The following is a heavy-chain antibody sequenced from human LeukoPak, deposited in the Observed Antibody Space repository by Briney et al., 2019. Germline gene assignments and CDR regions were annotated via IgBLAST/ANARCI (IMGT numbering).Heavy chain of an antibody. CDR1: GGSISSYY. J-gene: IGHJ4*02. D-gene: IGHD6-13*01. CDR3: ARTSSSWYGMGSFDY. Sequence: SETLSLTCTVSGGSISSYYWSWIRQPPGKGLEWIGYIYYSGSTNYNPSLKSRVTISVDTSKNQFSLKLSSVTAADTAVYYCARTSSSWYGMGSFDYWGQGTLVTVSS. CDR2: IYYSGST. V-gene: IGHV4-59*01.